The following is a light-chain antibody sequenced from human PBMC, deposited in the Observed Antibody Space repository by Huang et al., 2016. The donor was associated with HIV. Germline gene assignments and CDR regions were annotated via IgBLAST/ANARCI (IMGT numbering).Light chain of an antibody. CDR2: ELS. Sequence: DIVMTQTPLSLSVTPVQPASISCKSSQGLLYREKIYLYWYLQKPGQSPQLLIDELSNRFSGVPDRFRGSGSPTDFTLKISRVETEDVGVYYCMQGKQLPYTFGQGTRLEIK. CDR3: MQGKQLPYT. V-gene: IGKV2-29*02. J-gene: IGKJ2*01. CDR1: QGLLYREKIY.